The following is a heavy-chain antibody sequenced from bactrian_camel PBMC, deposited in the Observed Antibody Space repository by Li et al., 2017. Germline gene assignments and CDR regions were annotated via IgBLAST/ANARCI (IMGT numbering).Heavy chain of an antibody. CDR3: AACVRAKRFTY. Sequence: VQLVESGGGSVQAGETLRLSCAASGYTFGDCAMGWYRQAPGKERMLVSSITKDGATTYGESVKGRVTISRDNAKNTLYLQVNNLKIEDTAVYYCAACVRAKRFTYWGQGTQVTVS. CDR1: GYTFGDCA. V-gene: IGHV3S53*01. CDR2: ITKDGAT. J-gene: IGHJ4*01.